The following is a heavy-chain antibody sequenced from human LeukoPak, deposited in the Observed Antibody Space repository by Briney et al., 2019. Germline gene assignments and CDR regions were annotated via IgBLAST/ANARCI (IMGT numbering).Heavy chain of an antibody. CDR1: GFTFSHYR. V-gene: IGHV3-7*01. D-gene: IGHD5-12*01. J-gene: IGHJ4*02. CDR2: INQDGSEE. Sequence: GGPLRLSCAASGFTFSHYRMTWLRQSPGEAQEWVVQINQDGSEEYYMDSVKARLTISRDNAKNSVFLQMNSRRAEDTAVYYCVRDGGVSGYDLLDYWGQGTLVTVSS. CDR3: VRDGGVSGYDLLDY.